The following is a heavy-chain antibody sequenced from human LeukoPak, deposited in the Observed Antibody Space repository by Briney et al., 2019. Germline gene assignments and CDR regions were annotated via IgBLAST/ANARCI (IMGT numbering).Heavy chain of an antibody. CDR1: GFTFSSYA. D-gene: IGHD6-6*01. J-gene: IGHJ4*02. CDR2: ISGSGGST. V-gene: IGHV3-23*01. CDR3: ARSSSSMYYFDY. Sequence: GGSLRLSCAASGFTFSSYAMSWVRQAPGRGLEWVSAISGSGGSTYYADSVKGRFTISRDNSKNTLYLQMNSLRAEDTAVYYCARSSSSMYYFDYWGQGTLVTVSS.